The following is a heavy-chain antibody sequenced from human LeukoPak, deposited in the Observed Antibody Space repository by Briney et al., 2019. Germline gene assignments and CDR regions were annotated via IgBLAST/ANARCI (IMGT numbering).Heavy chain of an antibody. V-gene: IGHV4-4*08. J-gene: IGHJ5*02. CDR2: MYSSGST. Sequence: PSETLSLTCTVSGGSISSYYWSWIRQPPGKGLEWIGYMYSSGSTNYNPSLKSRVTISLDTSNNQFSLKLSSVTAADTAVYYCANGGTYSSGPWGQGTLVTVSS. D-gene: IGHD3-22*01. CDR1: GGSISSYY. CDR3: ANGGTYSSGP.